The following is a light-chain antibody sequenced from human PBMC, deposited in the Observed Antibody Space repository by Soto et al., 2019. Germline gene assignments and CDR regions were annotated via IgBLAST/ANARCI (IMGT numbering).Light chain of an antibody. CDR2: GNS. J-gene: IGLJ1*01. V-gene: IGLV1-40*01. CDR1: SSNIGAGYD. Sequence: QSVLTQPPSVSVAPGQRVTISCTGSSSNIGAGYDVHWYQQIPGTAPKLLIYGNSNRPSGVPDRFSGSKSGTSASLAITGLQAEDEADYYCQSYDRSLRGYVFGAGTK. CDR3: QSYDRSLRGYV.